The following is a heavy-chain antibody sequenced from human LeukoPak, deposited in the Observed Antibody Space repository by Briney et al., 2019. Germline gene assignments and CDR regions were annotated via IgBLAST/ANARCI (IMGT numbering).Heavy chain of an antibody. Sequence: GGSLRLSCAASGFTFSSYEMNWVRQASGKGLEWVSYISSSGSTIYYADSVKGRFTISRDNAKNSLYLQMNSQRAEDTAVYYCAREGYCSSTSCYIGPYFDYWGQGTLVTVSS. CDR2: ISSSGSTI. V-gene: IGHV3-48*03. CDR3: AREGYCSSTSCYIGPYFDY. CDR1: GFTFSSYE. D-gene: IGHD2-2*01. J-gene: IGHJ4*02.